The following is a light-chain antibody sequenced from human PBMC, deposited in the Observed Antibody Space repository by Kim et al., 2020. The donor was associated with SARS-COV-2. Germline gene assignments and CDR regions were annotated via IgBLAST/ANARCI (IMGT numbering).Light chain of an antibody. V-gene: IGKV1-5*03. Sequence: DIQMTQSPSTLSASVGDRVTITCRASQGISRWLAWYQQKPGKAPNLLIYKASSVQWGVPSRFSGNGSGTDFTLTISSLQPDDFATYNGQQKKTHAPFGRGTRLEIK. J-gene: IGKJ5*01. CDR1: QGISRW. CDR3: QQKKTHAP. CDR2: KAS.